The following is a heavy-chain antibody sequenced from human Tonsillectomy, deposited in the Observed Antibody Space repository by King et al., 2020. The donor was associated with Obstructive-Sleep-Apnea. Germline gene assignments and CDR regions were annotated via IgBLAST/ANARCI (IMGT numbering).Heavy chain of an antibody. Sequence: QLVQSGGGLVKPGGSLRLSCAASGFTFSGYIMNWVRQAPGKGLGWVSSIRSSSTNLDYAESVKGRFSISRDDAKSSLYLQMNSLRAEDTALYYCARFGLGSGSYPPAFDIWGQGTMVTVSS. J-gene: IGHJ3*02. CDR1: GFTFSGYI. CDR2: IRSSSTNL. D-gene: IGHD3-10*01. CDR3: ARFGLGSGSYPPAFDI. V-gene: IGHV3-21*01.